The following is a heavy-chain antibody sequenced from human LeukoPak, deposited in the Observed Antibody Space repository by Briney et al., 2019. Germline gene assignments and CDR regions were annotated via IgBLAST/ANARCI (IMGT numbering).Heavy chain of an antibody. CDR3: ARGRYYYDSSGYYQRTFDY. J-gene: IGHJ4*02. CDR1: GYTFTSYD. V-gene: IGHV1-8*01. Sequence: GASVKVSCKASGYTFTSYDINWVRQATGQGLERMGWMNPNSGNTGYAQKFQGRVTMTRNTSISTAYMELSSLRSEDTAVYYCARGRYYYDSSGYYQRTFDYWGQGTLVTVSS. CDR2: MNPNSGNT. D-gene: IGHD3-22*01.